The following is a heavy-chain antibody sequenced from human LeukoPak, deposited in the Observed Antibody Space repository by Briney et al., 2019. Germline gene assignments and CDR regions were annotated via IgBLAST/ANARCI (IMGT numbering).Heavy chain of an antibody. CDR1: GFTFSTYA. Sequence: GGSLRLSCAASGFTFSTYAMSWVRQAPGKGLDWVSTISDGGSDTHYADSVKGRFTISRDNSKNTLYLQMNSLRAEDTAVYYCAKALYGDYGRFDYWGQGTLVTVSS. V-gene: IGHV3-23*01. D-gene: IGHD4-17*01. CDR2: ISDGGSDT. J-gene: IGHJ4*02. CDR3: AKALYGDYGRFDY.